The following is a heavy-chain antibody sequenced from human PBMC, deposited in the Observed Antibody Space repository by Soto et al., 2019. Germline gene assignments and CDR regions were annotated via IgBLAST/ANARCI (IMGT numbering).Heavy chain of an antibody. V-gene: IGHV4-4*02. CDR1: GGSISSSHW. CDR2: ISHSGTS. D-gene: IGHD3-9*01. J-gene: IGHJ3*01. CDR3: ARVVLTITRGAFDA. Sequence: QVQLQESGPGLVKPSGTLSLTCAVSGGSISSSHWWTWVRQSPGKGLEYIGEISHSGTSNSNPSLKSRVTLSVDKSKNHFSLPLTSVTAADTAVDYCARVVLTITRGAFDAGGQGTLVIVSS.